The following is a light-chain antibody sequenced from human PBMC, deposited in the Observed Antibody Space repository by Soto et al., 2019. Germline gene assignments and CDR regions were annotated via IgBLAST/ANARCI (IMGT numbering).Light chain of an antibody. CDR1: QSLLHTSGKTS. CDR3: MQGAQLPRT. Sequence: DIVMTQTPLSLSVTPGQPASISRTSSQSLLHTSGKTSLYWYFQKPGQSPQVLIYEVSNRFSGVPDRFTGSGSGTYFTLRISRVEAEDVGVYYCMQGAQLPRTFGQGTKVEIK. CDR2: EVS. J-gene: IGKJ1*01. V-gene: IGKV2D-29*02.